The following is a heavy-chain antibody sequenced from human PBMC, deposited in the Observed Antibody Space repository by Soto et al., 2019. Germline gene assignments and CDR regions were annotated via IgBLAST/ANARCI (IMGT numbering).Heavy chain of an antibody. J-gene: IGHJ4*02. Sequence: GGSLRLSCAASGFTFNYFWMNWVRQAPGKGLEWVASIRSSGSGIYYADSVKGRFTISRDNAKNSLFLQMKSLRAEDTAVYYCERARGSYYPLDSWGQGTLVTVSS. D-gene: IGHD1-26*01. V-gene: IGHV3-21*01. CDR2: IRSSGSGI. CDR1: GFTFNYFW. CDR3: ERARGSYYPLDS.